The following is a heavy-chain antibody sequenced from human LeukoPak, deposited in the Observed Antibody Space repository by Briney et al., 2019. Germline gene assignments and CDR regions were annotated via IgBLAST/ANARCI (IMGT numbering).Heavy chain of an antibody. J-gene: IGHJ4*02. D-gene: IGHD5-18*01. CDR1: GFTFSSYG. CDR2: IRYDGSNK. Sequence: GGSLRLSCAASGFTFSSYGMHWVRQAPGKGLEWVAFIRYDGSNKYYADSVKGRFTISRDNSKNTLYLQMNSLRAEDTAVYYCAKPTAGYSLTWFDYWGQGTLVTVSS. CDR3: AKPTAGYSLTWFDY. V-gene: IGHV3-30*02.